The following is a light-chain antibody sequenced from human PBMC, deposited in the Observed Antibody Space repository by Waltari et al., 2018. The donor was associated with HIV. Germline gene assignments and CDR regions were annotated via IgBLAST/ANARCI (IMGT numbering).Light chain of an antibody. CDR3: YSTDSSPNHRGV. CDR1: ALPKKY. CDR2: EDN. V-gene: IGLV3-10*01. Sequence: SSELTQPPSVSVSPGKTARITCSGDALPKKYAYWYQQKSGQAPVLVIYEDNKRPSGIPERFSGSSSGTMATLTISGAQVEDEADYFCYSTDSSPNHRGVFGGGTILTVL. J-gene: IGLJ2*01.